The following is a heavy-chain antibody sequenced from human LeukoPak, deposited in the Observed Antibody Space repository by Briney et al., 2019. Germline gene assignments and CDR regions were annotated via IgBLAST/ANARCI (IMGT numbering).Heavy chain of an antibody. CDR3: VRGRGKDGFDL. CDR1: GGSINSNNW. D-gene: IGHD3-10*01. Sequence: SETLSLTCAVSGGSINSNNWWSWVRQPPGKGLEWIAEIYHIGTINYNPSLESRSTISLDQSSNQVSLKLTSVTAADTAVYYCVRGRGKDGFDLWGQGTLVTVS. V-gene: IGHV4-4*02. J-gene: IGHJ4*02. CDR2: IYHIGTI.